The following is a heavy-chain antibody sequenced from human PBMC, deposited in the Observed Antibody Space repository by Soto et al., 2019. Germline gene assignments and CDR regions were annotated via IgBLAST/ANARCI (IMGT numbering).Heavy chain of an antibody. CDR1: GFSFSSYG. D-gene: IGHD3-22*01. J-gene: IGHJ4*02. CDR3: AKDYFSHYYESSGFYPKVLSPDY. CDR2: ISYDVSNK. Sequence: GGSLRLSCAASGFSFSSYGLHWVRQAPGKGLEWVAVISYDVSNKYYADSVKGRFTISRDNSKNTLYLQMNSLRAEDTAVYYRAKDYFSHYYESSGFYPKVLSPDYWGKGTLVTVSS. V-gene: IGHV3-30*18.